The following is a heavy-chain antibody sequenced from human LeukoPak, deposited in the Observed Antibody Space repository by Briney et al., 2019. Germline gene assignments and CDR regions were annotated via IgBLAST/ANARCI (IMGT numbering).Heavy chain of an antibody. CDR3: ASSRSYSRFDY. CDR2: IYTSGST. Sequence: SETLSLTCTVSGGSISSGAYYWSWIRQPAGKGLEWIGRIYTSGSTNYNPSLKSRITISVDTSKNQFSLKLSSVTAADTAVYYCASSRSYSRFDYWGQGTLVTVSS. D-gene: IGHD1-26*01. V-gene: IGHV4-61*02. J-gene: IGHJ4*02. CDR1: GGSISSGAYY.